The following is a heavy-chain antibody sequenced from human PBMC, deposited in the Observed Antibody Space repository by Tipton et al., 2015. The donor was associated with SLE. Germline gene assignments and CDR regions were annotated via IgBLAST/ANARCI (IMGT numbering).Heavy chain of an antibody. J-gene: IGHJ2*01. V-gene: IGHV4-59*01. CDR1: GGSITNYY. CDR2: SHYSGTT. CDR3: AGRGKKEGDNSYRSFDL. D-gene: IGHD1-1*01. Sequence: TLSLTCAVSGGSITNYYWNWIPQPPGKGLEWIGNSHYSGTTHDNPSLKSRVTMSVDMSKNQFSLRLTSVTAADTAVYYCAGRGKKEGDNSYRSFDLWGRGTLVTVSS.